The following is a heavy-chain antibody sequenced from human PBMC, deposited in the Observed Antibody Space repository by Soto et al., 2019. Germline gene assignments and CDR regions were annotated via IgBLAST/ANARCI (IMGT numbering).Heavy chain of an antibody. Sequence: PSETLSLTCTVSGGSISSGDYYWSWIRQPPGKGREWIGYNYYSGSTYYNPSLKSRVTISVDTTKNQFSLKMSSVTAAETAVYYCGRWDTAMVGNWFDPWGQGTLVTVSS. J-gene: IGHJ5*02. CDR2: NYYSGST. CDR3: GRWDTAMVGNWFDP. V-gene: IGHV4-30-4*01. CDR1: GGSISSGDYY. D-gene: IGHD5-18*01.